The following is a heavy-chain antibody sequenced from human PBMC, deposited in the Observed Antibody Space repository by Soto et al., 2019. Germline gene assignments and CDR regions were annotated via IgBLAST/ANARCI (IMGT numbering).Heavy chain of an antibody. V-gene: IGHV3-64*04. CDR2: ISINGGST. CDR1: GFTFSSYA. CDR3: ARDRGYSGYDSPRFYYGMDV. J-gene: IGHJ6*02. Sequence: LRLSCSASGFTFSSYAMHWVRQAPGKGLEYVSSISINGGSTHYADSVKGRFTISRDNSKNTLYLQMNSLRAEDTAVYSCARDRGYSGYDSPRFYYGMDVWGQGTTVTVSS. D-gene: IGHD5-12*01.